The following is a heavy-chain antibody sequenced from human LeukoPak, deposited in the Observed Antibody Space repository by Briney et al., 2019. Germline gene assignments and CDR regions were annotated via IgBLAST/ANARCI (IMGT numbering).Heavy chain of an antibody. J-gene: IGHJ6*03. CDR3: ARDQVFEQLWFPTYYYYMDV. D-gene: IGHD5-18*01. V-gene: IGHV3-21*01. CDR1: GFTFSSYS. CDR2: ISSSSSYI. Sequence: PGGSLRLSCAASGFTFSSYSMNWVRQAPGKGLEWVSSISSSSSYIYYADSVKGRFTISRDNAKNSLYLQMNSLRAEDTAVYYCARDQVFEQLWFPTYYYYMDVWGKGTTVTVSS.